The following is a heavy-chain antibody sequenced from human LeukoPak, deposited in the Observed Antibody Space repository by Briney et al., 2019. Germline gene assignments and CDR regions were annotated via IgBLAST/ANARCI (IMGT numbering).Heavy chain of an antibody. CDR2: IYPGDSDT. D-gene: IGHD5-12*01. J-gene: IGHJ4*02. CDR3: ARPSGYSGYANPYFDY. Sequence: GESLKISCKGSGYSFTSYWIGWVRQMPGKGLEWMGIIYPGDSDTRYSPSFQGQVTISADKSISTAYLQWSSLKASDTAMYYCARPSGYSGYANPYFDYWGQGTLVTVSS. CDR1: GYSFTSYW. V-gene: IGHV5-51*01.